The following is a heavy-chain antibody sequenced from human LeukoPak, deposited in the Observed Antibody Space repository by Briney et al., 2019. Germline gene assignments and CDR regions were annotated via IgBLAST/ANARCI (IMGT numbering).Heavy chain of an antibody. Sequence: HTGGSLRLSCEGSGFTFSNYWMSWVRQAPGKGLEWVANIQQHGSETYYGDSVKGRFTISRDNAKNSLYLQMNSLRAEDTAVYYCATYSSSNGREFQYWGRGTLVTVSS. V-gene: IGHV3-7*01. J-gene: IGHJ1*01. CDR2: IQQHGSET. CDR3: ATYSSSNGREFQY. CDR1: GFTFSNYW. D-gene: IGHD2-2*01.